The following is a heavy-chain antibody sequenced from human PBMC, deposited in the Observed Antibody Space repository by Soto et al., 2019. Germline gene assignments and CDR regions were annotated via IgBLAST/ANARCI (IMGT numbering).Heavy chain of an antibody. V-gene: IGHV4-34*01. CDR2: INHSGST. Sequence: QVQLQQWGAGLLKPSETLSLTCAVYGGSFSGYYWSWIRQPPGKGLEWIGEINHSGSTNYNPSLKSRVTISVDTSKNQFPLKLSSVTAADTAVYYCARGGMTTVTRYYFDYWGQGTLVTVSS. CDR3: ARGGMTTVTRYYFDY. D-gene: IGHD4-17*01. J-gene: IGHJ4*02. CDR1: GGSFSGYY.